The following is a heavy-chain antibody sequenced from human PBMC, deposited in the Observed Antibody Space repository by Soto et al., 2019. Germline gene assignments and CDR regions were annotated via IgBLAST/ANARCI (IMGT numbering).Heavy chain of an antibody. CDR1: GASIRSYY. CDR2: IYYSGST. V-gene: IGHV4-59*01. CDR3: ARMVNAFDT. D-gene: IGHD5-18*01. Sequence: XETLSLTCTVSGASIRSYYRSWIRPPPGKGLEWIGYIYYSGSTNYNPSLKSRVTVSVDTSKNHLSLKVTSVSAADTAVYYCARMVNAFDTWGQGTMVT. J-gene: IGHJ3*02.